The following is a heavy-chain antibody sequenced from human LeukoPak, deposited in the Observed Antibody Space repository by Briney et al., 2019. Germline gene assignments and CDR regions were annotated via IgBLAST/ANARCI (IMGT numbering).Heavy chain of an antibody. CDR2: IYYSGST. CDR1: GVSISGYY. Sequence: SETLSVTCTVSGVSISGYYWSWIRQPPGKGLEWIGSIYYSGSTYYNPSLKSRVTISVDTSKNQFSLKVSSVTAADTAVYYCARGGGWYTFDYWGQGTLVTVSS. D-gene: IGHD6-19*01. J-gene: IGHJ4*02. CDR3: ARGGGWYTFDY. V-gene: IGHV4-39*07.